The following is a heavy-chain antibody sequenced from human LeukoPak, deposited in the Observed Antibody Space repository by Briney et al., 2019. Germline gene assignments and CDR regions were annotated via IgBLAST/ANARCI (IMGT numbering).Heavy chain of an antibody. Sequence: SGTLSLTCAVSGGSISSSNWWSWVRQPPGKGLEWIGEIYHSGSTNYNPSLKSRVTISVDKSKNQFSLKLSSVTAADTAVYYCARPYSSGRRFGVNAFDIWGQGTMVTVSS. D-gene: IGHD6-19*01. CDR2: IYHSGST. V-gene: IGHV4-4*02. CDR3: ARPYSSGRRFGVNAFDI. J-gene: IGHJ3*02. CDR1: GGSISSSNW.